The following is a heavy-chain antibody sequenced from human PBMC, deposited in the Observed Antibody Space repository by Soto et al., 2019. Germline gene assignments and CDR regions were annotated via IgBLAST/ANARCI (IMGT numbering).Heavy chain of an antibody. V-gene: IGHV4-59*01. CDR2: IYYSGST. D-gene: IGHD3-22*01. J-gene: IGHJ3*02. CDR1: GGSFSGYY. Sequence: SETLSLTCAVYGGSFSGYYWSWIRQPPGKGLEWIGYIYYSGSTNYNPSLKSRVTISVDTSKNQFSLKLSSVTAADTAVYYCARAAYYYDSSGYYNDAFDIWGQGTMVTVSS. CDR3: ARAAYYYDSSGYYNDAFDI.